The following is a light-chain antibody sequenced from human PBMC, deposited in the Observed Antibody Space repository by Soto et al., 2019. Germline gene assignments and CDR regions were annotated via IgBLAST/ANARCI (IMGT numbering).Light chain of an antibody. CDR3: QQYHNWPA. CDR2: GAS. J-gene: IGKJ1*01. V-gene: IGKV3-20*01. CDR1: QSVSSSY. Sequence: EIVLTQSPGTLSVSPGERATLSCRASQSVSSSYLAWYQQKPGQAPRLLIYGASSRATGIPDRFSGSGSGTDFTLTISSLQSDDIAVYYCQQYHNWPAFGQGTKV.